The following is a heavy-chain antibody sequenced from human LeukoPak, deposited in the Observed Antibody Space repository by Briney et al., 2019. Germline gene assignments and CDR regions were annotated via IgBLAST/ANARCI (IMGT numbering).Heavy chain of an antibody. D-gene: IGHD3-22*01. Sequence: PSETLSLTCSVSGGSISRHFWSWIRQPPGEGLEWIAFIHYSGRTKYNPSLQSRVTISIDTSENNFSLKLTSVTAADTAVYYCARLLDNDSSGDPDTFDMWGQGTVVTVSS. J-gene: IGHJ3*02. CDR2: IHYSGRT. CDR3: ARLLDNDSSGDPDTFDM. V-gene: IGHV4-59*11. CDR1: GGSISRHF.